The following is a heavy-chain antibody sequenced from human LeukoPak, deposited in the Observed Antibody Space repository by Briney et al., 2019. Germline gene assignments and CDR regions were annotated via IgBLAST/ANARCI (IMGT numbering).Heavy chain of an antibody. CDR1: GFTFSSYW. CDR3: ARERQQRGVNWFDP. Sequence: GGSLRLSCAASGFTFSSYWMSWVRQAPGKGLEWVANIKQDGSEKYYVDSVKGRFTISRDNAKNSLYLQMNSLRAEDTAVYYCARERQQRGVNWFDPWGQGTLVTVSS. J-gene: IGHJ5*02. D-gene: IGHD6-13*01. CDR2: IKQDGSEK. V-gene: IGHV3-7*01.